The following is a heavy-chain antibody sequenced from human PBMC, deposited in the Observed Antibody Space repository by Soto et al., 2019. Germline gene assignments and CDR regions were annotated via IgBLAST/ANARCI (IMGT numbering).Heavy chain of an antibody. J-gene: IGHJ4*02. V-gene: IGHV1-69*13. CDR2: IILIFGTA. CDR3: AAIAAAGTDFDY. CDR1: GGTFSSYA. D-gene: IGHD6-13*01. Sequence: SVKVSCKASGGTFSSYAISWVRQAPGQGLEWMGGIILIFGTANYAQKFQGRVTITADESTSTAYMELSSLISEDTAVYYCAAIAAAGTDFDYWGQGTLVTVSS.